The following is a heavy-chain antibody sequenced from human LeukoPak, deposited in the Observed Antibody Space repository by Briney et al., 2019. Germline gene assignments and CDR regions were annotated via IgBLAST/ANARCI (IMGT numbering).Heavy chain of an antibody. J-gene: IGHJ4*02. CDR3: ARETTVTTNFGIDY. CDR1: GYTFTSYG. CDR2: ISAYNGNT. D-gene: IGHD4-17*01. Sequence: GASVTLSCKASGYTFTSYGISWVRQAPGQGLEWMGWISAYNGNTNYAQKLKGRVTMTTDTSTSTAYMELRSLRSDATAVYYCARETTVTTNFGIDYWGQGTLVTVSS. V-gene: IGHV1-18*01.